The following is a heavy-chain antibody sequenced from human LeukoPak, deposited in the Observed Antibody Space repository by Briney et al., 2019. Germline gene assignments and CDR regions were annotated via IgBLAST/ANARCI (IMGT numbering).Heavy chain of an antibody. V-gene: IGHV3-49*04. CDR2: IRGKAYGGTT. J-gene: IGHJ4*02. Sequence: PGGSLRLSCAASGYTFGDYAISWVRQAPGKGLEWVGLIRGKAYGGTTEYAASVKGRFTISRDDSISIAYLQMNSLKTEDTAVYYCSRSGDSSGYYQYFDYWGQGTLVTVSS. CDR1: GYTFGDYA. D-gene: IGHD3-22*01. CDR3: SRSGDSSGYYQYFDY.